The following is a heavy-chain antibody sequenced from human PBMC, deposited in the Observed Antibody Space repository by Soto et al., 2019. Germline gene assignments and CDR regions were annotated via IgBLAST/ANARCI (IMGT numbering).Heavy chain of an antibody. Sequence: QVQLQESGPGLVKPSETLSLTCTVSDDSSSSYKWSWIRQPPGRRLEWIGYIDSSGGTSYNPSLQSRVTISVVTSTKQFSLKLSSVTAADTAVYYCVRQGFGRLHGLVDVWGQGTTVTVSS. CDR1: DDSSSSYK. CDR3: VRQGFGRLHGLVDV. D-gene: IGHD3-10*01. V-gene: IGHV4-59*08. J-gene: IGHJ6*02. CDR2: IDSSGGT.